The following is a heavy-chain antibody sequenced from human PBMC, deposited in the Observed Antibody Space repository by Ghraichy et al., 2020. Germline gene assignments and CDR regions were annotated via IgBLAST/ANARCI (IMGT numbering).Heavy chain of an antibody. J-gene: IGHJ4*02. Sequence: GESLNISCAASGFTFDDYGMSWVRQAPGKGLEWVSGINWNGGSTGYADSVKGRFTISRDNAKNSLYLQMNSLRAEDTALYHCARGGGSGSSTPFDYWGQGTLVTVSS. CDR3: ARGGGSGSSTPFDY. D-gene: IGHD3-10*01. CDR2: INWNGGST. CDR1: GFTFDDYG. V-gene: IGHV3-20*01.